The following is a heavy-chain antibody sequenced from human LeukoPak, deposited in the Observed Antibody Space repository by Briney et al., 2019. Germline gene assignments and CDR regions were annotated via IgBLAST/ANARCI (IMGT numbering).Heavy chain of an antibody. CDR1: GDSIISGTYS. Sequence: SQTLSLTCALPGDSIISGTYSWGWIRLPPGKGLEWIGYIFHGGSPYYHPSLNGRFTMPLARPKNQFSLKVSALNAADTADSYCAGLTTTSCYFDLGGRGILVTV. CDR2: IFHGGSP. D-gene: IGHD4-11*01. V-gene: IGHV4-30-2*01. J-gene: IGHJ2*01. CDR3: AGLTTTSCYFDL.